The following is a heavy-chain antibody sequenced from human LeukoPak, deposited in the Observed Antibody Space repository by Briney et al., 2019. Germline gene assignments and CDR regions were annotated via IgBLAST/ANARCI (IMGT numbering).Heavy chain of an antibody. J-gene: IGHJ4*02. V-gene: IGHV4-34*01. CDR3: ARRDGYSEFDY. CDR2: IHHSGST. CDR1: GGSFSGFY. Sequence: SETLSLTCAVYGGSFSGFYYNWIRQPPGKGLEWIGEIHHSGSTNFNPSLKSRVTISVDTSKNQFSLKLSSVTAADTAVYYCARRDGYSEFDYWGQGTLVTVSS. D-gene: IGHD5-24*01.